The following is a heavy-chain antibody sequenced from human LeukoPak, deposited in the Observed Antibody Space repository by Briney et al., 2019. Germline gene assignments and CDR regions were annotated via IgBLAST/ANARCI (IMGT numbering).Heavy chain of an antibody. CDR3: ARDAQWELRAFDV. CDR1: GGRFKSYG. D-gene: IGHD1-26*01. V-gene: IGHV1-69*06. CDR2: IIPIFDRP. Sequence: GASVKVSCTTIGGRFKSYGFSWVRQAPGQGLEWMGGIIPIFDRPTYAQKFEGRVTITADKSTNTTYMEITSLTSADSAVYYCARDAQWELRAFDVWGRGTMVIVSS. J-gene: IGHJ3*01.